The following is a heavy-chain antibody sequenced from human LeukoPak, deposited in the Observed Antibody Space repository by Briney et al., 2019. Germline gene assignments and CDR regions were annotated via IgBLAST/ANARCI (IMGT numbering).Heavy chain of an antibody. J-gene: IGHJ4*02. CDR2: IWYDGSNK. D-gene: IGHD6-13*01. CDR1: GFTFSSYG. CDR3: ARERDSSSWNDY. V-gene: IGHV3-33*01. Sequence: PGGSLRLSCAASGFTFSSYGMHWVRQAPGKGLEWVAVIWYDGSNKYYADSVKGRFTISRDNSKNTLYLQMNSLRAEDTAVYYCARERDSSSWNDYWGQGTLVTVSS.